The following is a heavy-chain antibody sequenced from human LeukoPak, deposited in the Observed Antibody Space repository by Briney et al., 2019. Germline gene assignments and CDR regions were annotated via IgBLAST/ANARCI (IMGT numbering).Heavy chain of an antibody. CDR2: IYSDNT. CDR3: ARRAGAYSHPYDY. Sequence: GGSLRLSCAASGFIVSSNSMSWVRQAPGKGLEWVSFIYSDNTHYSDSVKGRFTISRDNSKNTLYLQMNSLRAEDTAVYYCARRAGAYSHPYDYWGQGTLVTVSS. V-gene: IGHV3-53*01. CDR1: GFIVSSNS. D-gene: IGHD4/OR15-4a*01. J-gene: IGHJ4*02.